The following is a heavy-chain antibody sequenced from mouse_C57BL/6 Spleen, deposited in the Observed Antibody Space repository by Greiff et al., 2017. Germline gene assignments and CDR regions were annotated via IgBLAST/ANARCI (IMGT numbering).Heavy chain of an antibody. D-gene: IGHD1-1*01. V-gene: IGHV1-69*01. CDR2: IDPSDSYT. CDR3: ARYGGAWMDY. Sequence: QVQLQQPGPELVMPGASVKLSCKASGYTFTSSWMHWVKQRPGQGLEWIGEIDPSDSYTNYNQKFKGKSTLTVDKSSSTAYMQLSSLNSEDSAVYYCARYGGAWMDYWGQGTSVTVSA. J-gene: IGHJ4*01. CDR1: GYTFTSSW.